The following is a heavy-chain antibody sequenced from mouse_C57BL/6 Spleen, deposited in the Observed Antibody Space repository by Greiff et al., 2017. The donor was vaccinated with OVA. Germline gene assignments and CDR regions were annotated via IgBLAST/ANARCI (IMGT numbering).Heavy chain of an antibody. CDR3: VRHSNGVFDY. CDR2: IRSKSNNYAT. D-gene: IGHD2-5*01. V-gene: IGHV10-1*01. CDR1: GFSFNTYA. J-gene: IGHJ2*01. Sequence: EVKLVESGGGLVQPKGSLKLSCAASGFSFNTYAMNCVRQAPGTGLEWVARIRSKSNNYATYYADSVKDRFTISRDDSESMLYLQMNNLKTEDTAMYYCVRHSNGVFDYWGQGTTLTVSS.